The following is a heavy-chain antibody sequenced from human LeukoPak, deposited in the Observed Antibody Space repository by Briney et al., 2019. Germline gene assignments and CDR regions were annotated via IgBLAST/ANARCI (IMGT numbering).Heavy chain of an antibody. Sequence: GRSLRLSRAVSRFSFGTFCMTWVRHAPGKGLEWGANINPDGSGTYHMDSAKGRFTISRNNAKNSLYLQMTSLRAENTAVYYCARAINYYFDQWGQGTLVTVSS. D-gene: IGHD5-12*01. CDR1: RFSFGTFC. J-gene: IGHJ4*02. CDR2: INPDGSGT. CDR3: ARAINYYFDQ. V-gene: IGHV3-7*04.